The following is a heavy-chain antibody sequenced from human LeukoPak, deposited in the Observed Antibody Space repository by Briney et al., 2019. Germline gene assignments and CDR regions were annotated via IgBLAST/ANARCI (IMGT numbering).Heavy chain of an antibody. V-gene: IGHV1-24*01. Sequence: GASVKVSCKVSGYTLTELSMHWVRQAPGKGLEWMGGFDPEDGETIYAQKFQGRVTMTEDTSTDTAYMELSSLRSEDTAVYYCARDLLDTAMVHYWYFDLWGRGTLVTVSS. J-gene: IGHJ2*01. CDR1: GYTLTELS. D-gene: IGHD5-18*01. CDR3: ARDLLDTAMVHYWYFDL. CDR2: FDPEDGET.